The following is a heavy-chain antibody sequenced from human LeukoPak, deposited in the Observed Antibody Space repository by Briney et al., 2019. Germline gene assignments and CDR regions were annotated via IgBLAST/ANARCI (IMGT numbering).Heavy chain of an antibody. Sequence: GGSLRLSCAASGFTFSSYWMSWVRQAPGKGLEWVANIKQDGSEKYYVDSVKGRFTISRDNAKNSLYLQMNSLRAEDTAVCYCARVLGDSSGYYFFDYWGQGTLVTVSS. CDR2: IKQDGSEK. CDR1: GFTFSSYW. J-gene: IGHJ4*02. CDR3: ARVLGDSSGYYFFDY. D-gene: IGHD3-22*01. V-gene: IGHV3-7*03.